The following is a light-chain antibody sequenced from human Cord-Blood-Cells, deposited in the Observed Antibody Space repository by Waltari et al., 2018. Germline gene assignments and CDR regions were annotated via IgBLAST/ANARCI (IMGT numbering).Light chain of an antibody. CDR2: WAS. Sequence: DIVMTQSPDSLAVSLGERATINCKSSQSVLYSSNNKNYLALYQQKPGQPPKLLIYWASTRESVFPDRFSGSGSGTEFTLTIRSLQAEDVAFYYCQQYYSTPVTFGGGTKVEIK. J-gene: IGKJ4*01. CDR1: QSVLYSSNNKNY. V-gene: IGKV4-1*01. CDR3: QQYYSTPVT.